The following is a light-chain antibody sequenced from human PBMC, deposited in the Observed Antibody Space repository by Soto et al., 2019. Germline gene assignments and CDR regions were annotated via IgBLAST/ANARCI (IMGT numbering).Light chain of an antibody. V-gene: IGKV4-1*01. Sequence: DIVMTQSPDSLAVSLGERATINSKSSQSVLYSSNNKNYLAWYQQKPGQPPKLLIYWASTRESGVPDRFSGSGSGTDFTLTISSLQAEDVAVYYCQQYYTTPPMYTFGQGTKVDIK. CDR2: WAS. J-gene: IGKJ2*01. CDR1: QSVLYSSNNKNY. CDR3: QQYYTTPPMYT.